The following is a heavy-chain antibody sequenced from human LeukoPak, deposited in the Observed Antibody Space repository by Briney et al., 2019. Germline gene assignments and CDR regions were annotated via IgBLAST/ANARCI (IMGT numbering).Heavy chain of an antibody. D-gene: IGHD3-22*01. CDR2: IYYSGST. CDR3: ARSTFYYDSSGYQANYYFDY. V-gene: IGHV4-39*01. CDR1: DGSISSSSYY. Sequence: SETLSLTCTVPDGSISSSSYYWGWIRQPPGKGLEWIGSIYYSGSTYYNPSLKSRVTISVDTSKSQFSLKLSSVTAADTAVYYCARSTFYYDSSGYQANYYFDYWGQGTLVTASS. J-gene: IGHJ4*02.